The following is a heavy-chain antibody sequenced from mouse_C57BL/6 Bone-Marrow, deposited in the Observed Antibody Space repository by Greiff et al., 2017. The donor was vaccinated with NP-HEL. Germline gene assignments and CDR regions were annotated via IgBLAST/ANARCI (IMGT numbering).Heavy chain of an antibody. D-gene: IGHD2-13*01. J-gene: IGHJ3*01. Sequence: EVKLMESGEGLVKPGGSLKLSCAASGFTFSSYAMSWVRQTPEKRLEWVAYISSGGDYIYYADTVKGRFTISRDNARNTLYLQMSSLKSEDTAMYYCTRADGDWFAYWGQGTLVTVSA. CDR2: ISSGGDYI. CDR1: GFTFSSYA. V-gene: IGHV5-9-1*02. CDR3: TRADGDWFAY.